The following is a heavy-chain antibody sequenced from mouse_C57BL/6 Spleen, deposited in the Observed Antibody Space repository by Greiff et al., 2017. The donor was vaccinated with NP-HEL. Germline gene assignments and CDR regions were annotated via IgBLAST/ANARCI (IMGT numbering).Heavy chain of an antibody. Sequence: VQLQQSGAELVKPGASVKISCKASGYAFSSNWMNWVKQRPGKGLEWIGQIYPGDGDTNYNGKFKGKATLTADKSSSTAYMQLSSLTSEDSAVYFCARYSQVYYFDYWGQGTTLTVSS. J-gene: IGHJ2*01. CDR2: IYPGDGDT. D-gene: IGHD3-2*02. CDR3: ARYSQVYYFDY. V-gene: IGHV1-80*01. CDR1: GYAFSSNW.